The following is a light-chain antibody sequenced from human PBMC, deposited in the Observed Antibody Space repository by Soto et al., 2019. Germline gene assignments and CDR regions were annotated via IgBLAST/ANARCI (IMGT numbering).Light chain of an antibody. CDR1: QDIDKN. Sequence: IQLTQSPSSLSASVGDRVTITCQASQDIDKNLNWYQQKPGKAPKLLIYDASSLQTGVPSRFSGSVSATDFHFTISRMQTEAIDTYYCTKSDHLLPITFGQGTRLEIK. J-gene: IGKJ5*01. V-gene: IGKV1-33*01. CDR3: TKSDHLLPIT. CDR2: DAS.